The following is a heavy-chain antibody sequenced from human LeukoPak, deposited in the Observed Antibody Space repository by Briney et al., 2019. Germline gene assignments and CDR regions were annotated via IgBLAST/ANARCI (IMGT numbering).Heavy chain of an antibody. V-gene: IGHV4-39*01. CDR3: ARQESSNWD. J-gene: IGHJ4*02. CDR1: GGSISSDNYY. CDR2: IYYSGST. D-gene: IGHD6-13*01. Sequence: PSETLSLTCTVSGGSISSDNYYWGWIRQPPGKGLEWIGSIYYSGSTYYNPSLKSRVTISVDTSKNQISLKLSSVTAADTAVYYCARQESSNWDWGQGTLVTVSS.